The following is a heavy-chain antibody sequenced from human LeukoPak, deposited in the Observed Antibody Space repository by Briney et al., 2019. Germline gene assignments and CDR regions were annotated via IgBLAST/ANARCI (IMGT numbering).Heavy chain of an antibody. CDR3: ASGGMRGATRLLFVY. CDR2: ISISSSYI. CDR1: GFNFSRHS. Sequence: GGSLRLSCAASGFNFSRHSMNWVRQAPGKGLEWVSYISISSSYINYSDSVKGRFAISRDNAKNSLYLQMSGLSAEDTAVYYCASGGMRGATRLLFVYWGQGTLVTVSS. J-gene: IGHJ4*02. V-gene: IGHV3-21*01. D-gene: IGHD6-6*01.